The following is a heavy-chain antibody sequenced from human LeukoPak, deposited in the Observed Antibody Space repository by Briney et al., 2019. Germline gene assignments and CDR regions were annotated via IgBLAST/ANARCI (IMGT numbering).Heavy chain of an antibody. D-gene: IGHD3-3*01. CDR1: GFTFSSYA. J-gene: IGHJ4*02. CDR3: AKGSGYYPILDY. Sequence: LGGSLRLSCAASGFTFSSYAMSWVRQAPGKGLDWVSAISGSGGSTYYADSVKGRFTISRDNSKNTLYLQMNSLRAEDTAVYYCAKGSGYYPILDYWGQGTLVTVSS. CDR2: ISGSGGST. V-gene: IGHV3-23*01.